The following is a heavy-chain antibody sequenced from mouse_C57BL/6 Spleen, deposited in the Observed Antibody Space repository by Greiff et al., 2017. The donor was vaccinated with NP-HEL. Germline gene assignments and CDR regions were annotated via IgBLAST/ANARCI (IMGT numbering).Heavy chain of an antibody. Sequence: EVKLVESGEGLVKPGGSLKLSCAASGFTFSSYAMSWVRQTPEKRLEWVAYISSGGDYIYYADTVKGRFTISRDNARNTLYLQMSSLKSEDTAMYYCTRDGGDYDGYAMDYWGQGTSVTVSS. CDR1: GFTFSSYA. CDR2: ISSGGDYI. J-gene: IGHJ4*01. V-gene: IGHV5-9-1*02. D-gene: IGHD2-4*01. CDR3: TRDGGDYDGYAMDY.